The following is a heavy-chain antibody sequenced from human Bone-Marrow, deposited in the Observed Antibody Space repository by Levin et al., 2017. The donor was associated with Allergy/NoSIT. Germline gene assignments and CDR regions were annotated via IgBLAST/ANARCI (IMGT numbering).Heavy chain of an antibody. J-gene: IGHJ6*02. CDR1: GDSISSYY. D-gene: IGHD2-21*02. CDR2: IHTSGTT. Sequence: MASETLSLTCTVSGDSISSYYWSWIRQPAGKGLEWIGRIHTSGTTKYNPSLKSRVTMSVDASKNQVSLRLRSVTAADTAVYFCARDGRDYDYNYYYGMDVWGQGTTVTVSS. V-gene: IGHV4-4*07. CDR3: ARDGRDYDYNYYYGMDV.